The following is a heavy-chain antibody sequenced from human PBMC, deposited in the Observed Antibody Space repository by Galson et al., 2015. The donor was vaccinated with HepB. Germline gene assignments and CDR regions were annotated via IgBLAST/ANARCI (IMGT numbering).Heavy chain of an antibody. CDR3: ASSLNGVVYYFDY. V-gene: IGHV3-21*01. CDR1: GFTFRSYT. J-gene: IGHJ4*02. CDR2: ISSGSNYK. Sequence: SLRLSCAASGFTFRSYTMNWVRQAPGKGLEWVSSISSGSNYKYYADSVKGRFTISRDNAKNSLYLQMNSLRAEDTAVYYCASSLNGVVYYFDYWGQGTLVTVSS. D-gene: IGHD3-3*01.